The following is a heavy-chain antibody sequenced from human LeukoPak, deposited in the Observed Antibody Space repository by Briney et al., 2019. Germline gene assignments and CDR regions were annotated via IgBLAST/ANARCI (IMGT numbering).Heavy chain of an antibody. CDR3: ARAEVGGWFDP. CDR2: IYHSGST. D-gene: IGHD3-16*01. Sequence: KPSQTLSLTCTVSGGSISSGGYYWSCIRQPPGKGLEWIGYIYHSGSTNYNPSLKSRVTISVDTSKNQFSLKLSSATAADTAVYYCARAEVGGWFDPWGQGTLVTVSS. CDR1: GGSISSGGYY. J-gene: IGHJ5*02. V-gene: IGHV4-30-2*01.